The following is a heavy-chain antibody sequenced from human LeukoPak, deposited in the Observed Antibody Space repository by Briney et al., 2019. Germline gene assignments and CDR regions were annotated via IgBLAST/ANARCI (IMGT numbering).Heavy chain of an antibody. CDR3: ARRKQQLIDY. Sequence: TGSSLRLSCLTSGFTLSSYSMHWVRRAPGKGLEWVAVIGYDGSQRYYADSVKGRLTVSRDNSKNTAYLQMNSLRFEDTAIYYCARRKQQLIDYWGQGTLVTVSS. V-gene: IGHV3-30*04. J-gene: IGHJ4*02. CDR2: IGYDGSQR. CDR1: GFTLSSYS. D-gene: IGHD6-13*01.